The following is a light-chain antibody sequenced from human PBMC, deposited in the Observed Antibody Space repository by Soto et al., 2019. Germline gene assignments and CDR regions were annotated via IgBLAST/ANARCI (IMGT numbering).Light chain of an antibody. CDR2: DAS. V-gene: IGKV3-20*01. Sequence: EIVLTQSPGTLSLSPGERATLSCRASQTVSSSFLAWYQQTPGQAPRLLMYDASTRATGIPARFSGSGSGTDFTLTINSLQPEDFAVYYCQQYNNWPPGTFGQGTKVDIK. J-gene: IGKJ1*01. CDR1: QTVSSSF. CDR3: QQYNNWPPGT.